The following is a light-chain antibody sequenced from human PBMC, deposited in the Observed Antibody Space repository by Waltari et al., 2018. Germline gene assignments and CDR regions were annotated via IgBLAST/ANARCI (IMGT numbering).Light chain of an antibody. CDR3: QQYYSYPPGT. CDR1: QGISSY. Sequence: AIRMTQSPSSFSASTGDRVTITCRVSQGISSYLAWYQQKPGKAPKLLIYAASTLQSGVPSRFSGSGSGTDFTLTISCLQSEDFATYYCQQYYSYPPGTFGQGTKLEIK. V-gene: IGKV1-8*01. CDR2: AAS. J-gene: IGKJ2*02.